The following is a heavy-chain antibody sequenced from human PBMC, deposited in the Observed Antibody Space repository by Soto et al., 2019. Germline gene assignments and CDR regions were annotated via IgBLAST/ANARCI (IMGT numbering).Heavy chain of an antibody. D-gene: IGHD2-2*01. J-gene: IGHJ4*02. CDR1: GFTFSNAW. V-gene: IGHV3-15*07. Sequence: GGSLRLSCAASGFTFSNAWMNWVRQAPGKGLEWVGRIKSKTDGGTTDYAAPVKGRFTISRDDSKNTLYLQMNSLKTEDTAVYYCTTGYCSSTSCYLEPFDYWGQGTLVTVSS. CDR3: TTGYCSSTSCYLEPFDY. CDR2: IKSKTDGGTT.